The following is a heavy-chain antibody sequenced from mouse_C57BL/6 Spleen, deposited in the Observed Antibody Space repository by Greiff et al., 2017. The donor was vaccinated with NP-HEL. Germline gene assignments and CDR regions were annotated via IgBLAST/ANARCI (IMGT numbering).Heavy chain of an antibody. Sequence: VQLQQSGPVLVKPGASVKMSCKASGYTFTDYYMNWVKQSHGKSLEWIGVINPYNGGTSYNQKFKGKATLTVDKSSSTAYMELNSLTSEDSAVYYCAREVLTTVVFDYWGQGTTLTVSS. CDR2: INPYNGGT. D-gene: IGHD1-1*01. V-gene: IGHV1-19*01. CDR3: AREVLTTVVFDY. CDR1: GYTFTDYY. J-gene: IGHJ2*01.